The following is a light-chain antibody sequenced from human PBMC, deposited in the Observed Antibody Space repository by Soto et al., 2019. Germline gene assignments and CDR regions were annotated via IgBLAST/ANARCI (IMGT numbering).Light chain of an antibody. V-gene: IGKV1-5*03. Sequence: DIPMTQSPSTLSASVGDRVIITYRASQSISSWLAWYQQKPGKAPNLLIYKASTIKSGVPSRFSGSGSGTEFTLTNSSLQPDYFATYYCQQYDNASWTFGQGTKVEIK. CDR1: QSISSW. CDR3: QQYDNASWT. J-gene: IGKJ1*01. CDR2: KAS.